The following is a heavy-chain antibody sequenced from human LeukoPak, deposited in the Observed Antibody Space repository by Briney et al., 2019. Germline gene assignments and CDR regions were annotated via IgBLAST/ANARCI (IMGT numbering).Heavy chain of an antibody. CDR2: INQDSSEK. Sequence: GGSLRVSCAASGFTFSNYWMSWVRQAPGKGLEWVANINQDSSEKYYVDSVKGRFTISRDNAKNSLYLQLNTLRPEDTAVYYCVQGWRDNWGQGTLVTVSS. D-gene: IGHD2-15*01. CDR3: VQGWRDN. J-gene: IGHJ4*02. CDR1: GFTFSNYW. V-gene: IGHV3-7*01.